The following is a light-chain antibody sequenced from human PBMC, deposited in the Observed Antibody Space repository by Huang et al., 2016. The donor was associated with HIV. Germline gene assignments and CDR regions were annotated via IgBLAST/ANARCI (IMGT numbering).Light chain of an antibody. CDR1: QDIKNY. CDR3: QRYDSVPRT. CDR2: AAS. J-gene: IGKJ1*01. V-gene: IGKV1-27*01. Sequence: DIQMTQYPSSLSASVGDRVTITCRASQDIKNYLAWYQQKAGQVPKLLSYAASSLQSGVPSRFSGRGSGTDCTLSIISLQPEDVAIYYCQRYDSVPRTFGQGTKVDIK.